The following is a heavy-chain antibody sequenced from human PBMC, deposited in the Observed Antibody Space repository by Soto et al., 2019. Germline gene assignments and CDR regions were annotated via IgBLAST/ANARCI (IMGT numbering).Heavy chain of an antibody. CDR2: IYTRDYET. V-gene: IGHV5-51*01. J-gene: IGHJ4*02. CDR3: ARQHPLDSNGLHT. CDR1: GDSFPSSC. D-gene: IGHD6-19*01. Sequence: GESLKISCKLSGDSFPSSCIAWVRQMPGKGLEWLGSIYTRDYETRYSPSFQGQVTISADNSISTAYLQWSSLKASDTDTYYCARQHPLDSNGLHTWGQGTQVTVSS.